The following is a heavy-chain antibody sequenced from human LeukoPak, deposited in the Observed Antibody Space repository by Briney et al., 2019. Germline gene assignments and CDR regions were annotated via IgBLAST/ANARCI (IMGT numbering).Heavy chain of an antibody. V-gene: IGHV1-2*02. Sequence: ASVKVSCKASGYTFTAYYMHWVRQAPGQGLEWMGWINPNSGGTNYAQKFQGRVTMTRDTSISTAYMELSRLTSDDMAVYYCAKNVPYSSGWYSDYWGQGTLVTVSS. D-gene: IGHD6-19*01. CDR1: GYTFTAYY. J-gene: IGHJ4*02. CDR3: AKNVPYSSGWYSDY. CDR2: INPNSGGT.